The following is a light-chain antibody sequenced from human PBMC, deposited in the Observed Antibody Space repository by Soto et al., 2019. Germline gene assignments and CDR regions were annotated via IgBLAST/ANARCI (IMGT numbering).Light chain of an antibody. J-gene: IGLJ1*01. CDR3: CSYAGSSLYV. V-gene: IGLV2-23*01. CDR2: EGS. Sequence: TSSDVGSYNLVSWYQQHPGKAPKLMIYEGSKRPSGVSNRFSGSKSGNTASLTISGLQAEDEADYYCCSYAGSSLYVFGTGTKVPVL. CDR1: SSDVGSYNL.